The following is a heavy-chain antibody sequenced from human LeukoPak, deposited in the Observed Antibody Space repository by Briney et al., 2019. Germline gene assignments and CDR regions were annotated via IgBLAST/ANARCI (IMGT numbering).Heavy chain of an antibody. V-gene: IGHV1-46*01. CDR2: INPSGGST. CDR1: GYTFTTYY. J-gene: IGHJ6*02. D-gene: IGHD3-10*01. Sequence: ASVKVSYKASGYTFTTYYMHWVRQAPGQGLGWMGIINPSGGSTTYAQKFQGRVTITRDTSTSTAYMEVSSLRSEDTAVYYCARDRHGSGTYNYYGMDVWGQGTTVTVSS. CDR3: ARDRHGSGTYNYYGMDV.